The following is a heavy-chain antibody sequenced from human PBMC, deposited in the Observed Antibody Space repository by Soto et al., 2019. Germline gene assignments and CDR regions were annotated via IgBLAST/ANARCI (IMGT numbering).Heavy chain of an antibody. CDR1: GGSISSSSHY. D-gene: IGHD3-3*01. J-gene: IGHJ2*01. CDR3: ARSYYDFWSGSSYWYFDL. CDR2: IYYSGRT. Sequence: QLQLQASGPGLVKPSETLSLSCTVSGGSISSSSHYWGWIRQPPGKGLEWIGNIYYSGRTYYNPSLKSRVTISVATSKNHFSLNLNSVTAADTAVFYCARSYYDFWSGSSYWYFDLWGRGTLVTVSS. V-gene: IGHV4-39*02.